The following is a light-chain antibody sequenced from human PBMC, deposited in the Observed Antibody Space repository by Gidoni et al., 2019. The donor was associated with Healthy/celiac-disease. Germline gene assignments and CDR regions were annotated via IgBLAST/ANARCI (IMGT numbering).Light chain of an antibody. J-gene: IGKJ1*01. V-gene: IGKV2-28*01. CDR2: LGS. CDR1: QSLLHSNGYNY. Sequence: DIVMTQSPLSLPVTPGEPASISCRSSQSLLHSNGYNYLDWYLQKPGQSPQLLIYLGSSRASGVPDRFSGSGSGTDFTLKISRVEAEDVGVYYCMQALPTRTFXXXTKVEIK. CDR3: MQALPTRT.